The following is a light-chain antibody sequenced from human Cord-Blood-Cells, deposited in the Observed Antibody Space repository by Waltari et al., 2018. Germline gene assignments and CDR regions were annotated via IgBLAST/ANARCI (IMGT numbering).Light chain of an antibody. CDR2: DVS. CDR3: SSYTSSSTVV. J-gene: IGLJ2*01. CDR1: SSDVGGYNY. Sequence: QSALIQPASVSGSPGQSITISCTGTSSDVGGYNYFSWYQQHPGKAPKLMIYDVSKRPSGVSNRFSGSKAGNTASLTISGLQAEDEADYYCSSYTSSSTVVFGGGTKLTVL. V-gene: IGLV2-14*01.